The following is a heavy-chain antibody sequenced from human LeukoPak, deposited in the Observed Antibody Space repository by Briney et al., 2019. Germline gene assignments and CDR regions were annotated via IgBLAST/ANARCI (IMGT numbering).Heavy chain of an antibody. V-gene: IGHV3-23*01. D-gene: IGHD6-19*01. CDR3: AKNALMFSSGWYYYYYMDV. CDR2: ISGSGGST. J-gene: IGHJ6*03. Sequence: GGSLRLSRVVCGFIYSDSYMPWIRQTPGKGLEWLAYISGSGGSTYYADSVKGRFTISRDNSKNTLYLQMNSLRAEDTAVYYCAKNALMFSSGWYYYYYMDVWGKGTTVTVSS. CDR1: GFIYSDSY.